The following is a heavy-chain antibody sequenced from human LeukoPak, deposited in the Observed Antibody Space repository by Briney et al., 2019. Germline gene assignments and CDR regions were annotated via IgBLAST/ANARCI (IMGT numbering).Heavy chain of an antibody. D-gene: IGHD6-13*01. CDR2: IYTSGST. Sequence: ASETLSLTCTVSGGSISSYYWSWIRQPAGKGLEWIGRIYTSGSTNYNPSLKSRVTMSVDTSKNQFSLKLSSVTAADTAVYYCARCSSSWPLYGAFDIWGQGTMVTVSS. V-gene: IGHV4-4*07. CDR3: ARCSSSWPLYGAFDI. J-gene: IGHJ3*02. CDR1: GGSISSYY.